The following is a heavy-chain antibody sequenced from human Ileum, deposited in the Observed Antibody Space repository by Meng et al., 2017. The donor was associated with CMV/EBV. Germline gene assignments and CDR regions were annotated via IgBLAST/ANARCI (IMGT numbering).Heavy chain of an antibody. V-gene: IGHV3-7*01. CDR1: GFNFSNHW. CDR2: IREDGSEQ. CDR3: ARDPGLDNSGNSWATFDY. D-gene: IGHD1-26*01. Sequence: GESLKISCEASGFNFSNHWMSWVRQAPEKGLEWVANIREDGSEQYYADSVQGRFTISRDNAKNSLSLQMNSLRAEDTAVYYCARDPGLDNSGNSWATFDYWGQGALVTVSS. J-gene: IGHJ4*02.